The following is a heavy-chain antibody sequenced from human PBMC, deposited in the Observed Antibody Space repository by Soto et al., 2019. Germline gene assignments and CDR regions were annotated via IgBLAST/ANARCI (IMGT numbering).Heavy chain of an antibody. D-gene: IGHD3-22*01. Sequence: SETLSLTCAVYGESFSSHYWTWIRQSPGKGLEWVGEINYSGSTRYNWSLGSRVTISVDTSKNQFSLMVTSVTAEDTAVYYCARGVVYRDVGLAYGMDVWGQGTTVTVS. CDR1: GESFSSHY. CDR3: ARGVVYRDVGLAYGMDV. V-gene: IGHV4-34*01. CDR2: INYSGST. J-gene: IGHJ6*02.